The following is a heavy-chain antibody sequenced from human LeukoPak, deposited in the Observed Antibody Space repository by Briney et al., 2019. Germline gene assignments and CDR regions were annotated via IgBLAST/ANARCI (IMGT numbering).Heavy chain of an antibody. CDR3: AKTDDILTSDRVYYYYMDA. Sequence: GGSLRLSCAASGFTFSSYGMSGVRQAPGKGLEWVSAISGSGGSTYYADSVKGRFTISRDNSKNTLYLQMNSLRAEDTAVYYCAKTDDILTSDRVYYYYMDAWGKGTTVTISS. J-gene: IGHJ6*03. CDR1: GFTFSSYG. D-gene: IGHD3-9*01. V-gene: IGHV3-23*01. CDR2: ISGSGGST.